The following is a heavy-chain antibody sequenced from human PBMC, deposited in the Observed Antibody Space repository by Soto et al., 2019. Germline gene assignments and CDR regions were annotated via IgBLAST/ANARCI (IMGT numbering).Heavy chain of an antibody. CDR3: ARSIVGTTRYNSGTDV. D-gene: IGHD1-26*01. Sequence: SETLSLTCAVSGGSISSSNWWSWVRQPPGKGLEWIGEIYHSGSTNYNPSLKSRVTMSLDTSKKQFSLKLSSVTAADTAVYYCARSIVGTTRYNSGTDVWGQGTTVTVSS. V-gene: IGHV4-4*02. J-gene: IGHJ6*02. CDR2: IYHSGST. CDR1: GGSISSSNW.